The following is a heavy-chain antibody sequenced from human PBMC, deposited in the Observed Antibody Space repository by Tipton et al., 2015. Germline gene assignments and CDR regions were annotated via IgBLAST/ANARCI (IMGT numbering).Heavy chain of an antibody. CDR2: MKPDSGNT. CDR1: GYTFTSSD. Sequence: QVQLVQSGAEVKKPGASVKVSCKASGYTFTSSDINWVRQATGQGLEWMGWMKPDSGNTGYAHKFQGRFTMTRNTSISTAYMELSSLRSEDTAIYYCARDRVGVAGVDFDYWGQGTLVSVSS. D-gene: IGHD6-19*01. CDR3: ARDRVGVAGVDFDY. V-gene: IGHV1-8*01. J-gene: IGHJ4*01.